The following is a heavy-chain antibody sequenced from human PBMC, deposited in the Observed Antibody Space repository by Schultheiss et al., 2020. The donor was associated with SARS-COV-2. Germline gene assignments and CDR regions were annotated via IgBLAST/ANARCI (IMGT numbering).Heavy chain of an antibody. CDR3: ARGSSGYSYGFDY. D-gene: IGHD5-18*01. V-gene: IGHV1-2*02. J-gene: IGHJ4*02. CDR2: INPNSGGT. Sequence: ASVKVSCKASGYTFTSYYIHWVRQAPGQGLEWMGWINPNSGGTNYAQKFQGRVTMTRDTSISTAYMELSRLRSDDTAVYYCARGSSGYSYGFDYWGQGTLVTVSS. CDR1: GYTFTSYY.